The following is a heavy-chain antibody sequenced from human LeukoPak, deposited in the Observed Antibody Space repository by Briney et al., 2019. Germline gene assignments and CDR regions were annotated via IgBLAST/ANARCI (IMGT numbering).Heavy chain of an antibody. V-gene: IGHV4-34*01. CDR1: GGSFSYDY. CDR3: ARDQACSGGSCYDY. J-gene: IGHJ4*02. Sequence: SETLSLTCAVYGGSFSYDYWSWIRQPPGKGLEWIGEVNHSGSTNYNPSLKSRVTISVDTSKNQFSLKLSSVTAADTAVYYCARDQACSGGSCYDYWGQGTLVTVSA. D-gene: IGHD2-15*01. CDR2: VNHSGST.